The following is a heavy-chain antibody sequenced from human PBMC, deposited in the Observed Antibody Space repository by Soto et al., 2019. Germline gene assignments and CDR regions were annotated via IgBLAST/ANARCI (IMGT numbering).Heavy chain of an antibody. CDR1: GFTFSSYA. Sequence: QPGGSLRLSCAASGFTFSSYAMSWVRQAPGKGLEWVSAISGSGGSTYYADSVKGRFTISRDNSKNTLYLQMNSLRAEDTAVYYCAKDKSSSSYYYYYGMDVWGQGTTVTVSS. CDR2: ISGSGGST. D-gene: IGHD6-6*01. V-gene: IGHV3-23*01. J-gene: IGHJ6*02. CDR3: AKDKSSSSYYYYYGMDV.